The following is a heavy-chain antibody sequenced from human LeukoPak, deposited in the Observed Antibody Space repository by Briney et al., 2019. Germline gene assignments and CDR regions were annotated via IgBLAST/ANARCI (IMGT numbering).Heavy chain of an antibody. CDR2: IKPSGEST. V-gene: IGHV1-46*01. Sequence: GASVKVSCKASGYTFSNYYIHWVRQAPGQGLEWMGVIKPSGESTSSAQKFQGRLTMTTDTSTSTAYMELSSLRSEDTAVYYRARGGGYCTSISCSRVDYWGQGTLVTVSS. CDR1: GYTFSNYY. CDR3: ARGGGYCTSISCSRVDY. D-gene: IGHD2-2*01. J-gene: IGHJ4*02.